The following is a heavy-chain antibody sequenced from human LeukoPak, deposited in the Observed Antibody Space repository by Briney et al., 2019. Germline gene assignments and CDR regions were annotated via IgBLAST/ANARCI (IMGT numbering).Heavy chain of an antibody. CDR3: TRGRSGTTPY. CDR1: GFTFSNYW. Sequence: PGGSLRLSCAVSGFTFSNYWMSWVRQAPVKGLEWVANINQDGSEKYFVDSVKGRFTTSRDNAKSSLYLQMNSLRAEDTAEYYCTRGRSGTTPYWGQGTLVTVSS. J-gene: IGHJ4*02. V-gene: IGHV3-7*05. CDR2: INQDGSEK. D-gene: IGHD1-7*01.